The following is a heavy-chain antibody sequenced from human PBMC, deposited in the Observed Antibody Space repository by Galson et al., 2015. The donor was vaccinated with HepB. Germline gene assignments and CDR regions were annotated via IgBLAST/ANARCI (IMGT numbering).Heavy chain of an antibody. CDR2: IIPILGIA. D-gene: IGHD2-15*01. CDR1: GGTFSSYT. CDR3: ARDPGCSGGSCPGWFDL. V-gene: IGHV1-69*04. Sequence: SVKVSCKASGGTFSSYTISWVRQAPGQGLEWMGRIIPILGIANYAQKFQGRVTITADKSTSTAYMELSSLRSEDTAVYYCARDPGCSGGSCPGWFDLWGRGTLVTVSS. J-gene: IGHJ2*01.